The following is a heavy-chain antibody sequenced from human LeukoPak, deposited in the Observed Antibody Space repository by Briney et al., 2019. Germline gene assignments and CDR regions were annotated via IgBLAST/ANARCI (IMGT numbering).Heavy chain of an antibody. CDR1: GFTFSDYY. D-gene: IGHD4-17*01. CDR2: ISSSSSYT. Sequence: PGGSLRLSCAASGFTFSDYYMSWIRQAPGKGLEWVSHISSSSSYTNYADSVKGRFTISRDNAKNSLYLQMNSLRAEDTAVYYCARPLSYGDHVGPDYWGQGTLVTVSS. J-gene: IGHJ4*02. V-gene: IGHV3-11*03. CDR3: ARPLSYGDHVGPDY.